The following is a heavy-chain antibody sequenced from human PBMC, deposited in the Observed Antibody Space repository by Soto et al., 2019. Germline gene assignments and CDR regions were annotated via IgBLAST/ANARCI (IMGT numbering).Heavy chain of an antibody. J-gene: IGHJ4*02. CDR1: GFTFSSYA. CDR2: ISGSDDST. Sequence: GGSLRLSCAASGFTFSSYAMSWVRQAPGKGLEWVSVISGSDDSTYYADSVKGRFTISRGNSKNTLYLQMNSLRAEDTAVYYCAKGGYNYGFLFDCWGQGTLVTVSS. D-gene: IGHD5-18*01. V-gene: IGHV3-23*01. CDR3: AKGGYNYGFLFDC.